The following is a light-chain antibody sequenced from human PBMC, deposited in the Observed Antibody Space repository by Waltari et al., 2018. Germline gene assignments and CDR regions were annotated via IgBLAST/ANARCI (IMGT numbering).Light chain of an antibody. V-gene: IGKV3-20*01. CDR3: QKYEKLPAT. CDR2: HAS. J-gene: IGKJ1*01. Sequence: EGVLTQSPGTLSLSPGERDTLSRRASQSVGTYLVWYQQKPGQAPRLLIYHASTRATGIPDRFSGSGSGTDFSLTISRLEPEDFAVYYCQKYEKLPATFGQGTKVEIK. CDR1: QSVGTY.